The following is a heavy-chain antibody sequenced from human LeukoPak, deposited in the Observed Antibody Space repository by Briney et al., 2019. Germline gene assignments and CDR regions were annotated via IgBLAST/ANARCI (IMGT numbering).Heavy chain of an antibody. V-gene: IGHV1-18*01. D-gene: IGHD3-22*01. CDR1: GYTFTSYG. CDR2: ISAYNGNT. Sequence: ASVNVSCKASGYTFTSYGISWVRQAPGQGLEWVGWISAYNGNTNYAQKLQGRVTMTTDTSTSTAYMELRSLRSDDTAVYYCARETYYYDSSGYLLTDYWGQGTLVTVSS. CDR3: ARETYYYDSSGYLLTDY. J-gene: IGHJ4*02.